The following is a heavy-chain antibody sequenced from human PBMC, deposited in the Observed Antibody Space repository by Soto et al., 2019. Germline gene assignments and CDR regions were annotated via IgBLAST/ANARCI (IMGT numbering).Heavy chain of an antibody. D-gene: IGHD3-3*01. CDR1: GGSLSGYY. V-gene: IGHV4-34*01. Sequence: SETLSLTCAVFGGSLSGYYWSWIRQSPGKGLEWIGEINHSGSSNYNPSLKSRVTISVDTSKSQFSLRLDSVTAAETAVYYCAKGGRFTDGPGGYTWFDPWGQGTLVTVSS. CDR3: AKGGRFTDGPGGYTWFDP. CDR2: INHSGSS. J-gene: IGHJ5*02.